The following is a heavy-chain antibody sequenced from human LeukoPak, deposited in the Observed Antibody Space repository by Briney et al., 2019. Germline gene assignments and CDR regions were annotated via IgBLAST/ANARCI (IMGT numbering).Heavy chain of an antibody. Sequence: SETLSLTCTVSGGSISSYYWSWIRQPPGKGLEWIGYIYYSGSTNYNPSLKSRVTISVDTSKNQFSLKLSSVTAADTAVYHCARGTNYDFWSGYYMGDYYYYMDVWGKGTTVTVSS. V-gene: IGHV4-59*01. CDR2: IYYSGST. CDR3: ARGTNYDFWSGYYMGDYYYYMDV. J-gene: IGHJ6*03. CDR1: GGSISSYY. D-gene: IGHD3-3*01.